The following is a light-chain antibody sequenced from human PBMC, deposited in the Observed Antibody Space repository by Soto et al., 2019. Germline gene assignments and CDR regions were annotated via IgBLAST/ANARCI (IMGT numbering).Light chain of an antibody. Sequence: DIQMTQSPSSLSASVGDRVTITCRASQSISTSLNWYQQKPGKAPKVLIYAAFSLQSEVPSTFSGTGSGTDFILTISSLQPEEFATYYCQQSYSTPRNFGQRTKLEIK. CDR3: QQSYSTPRN. J-gene: IGKJ2*02. CDR1: QSISTS. CDR2: AAF. V-gene: IGKV1-39*01.